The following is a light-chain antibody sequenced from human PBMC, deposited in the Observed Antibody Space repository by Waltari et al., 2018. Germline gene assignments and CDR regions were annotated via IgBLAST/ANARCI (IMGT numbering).Light chain of an antibody. CDR2: ADN. Sequence: QSVLTQAPSASGTPGQRVTISCSGSRSNIGSNTVNWYHQVPGTAPKLLTYADNQRPSGVPGRCSGSRSGTSASLAISGLQSEDEADYYCAAWDDSLEGPLFGGGTKLTVL. J-gene: IGLJ2*01. V-gene: IGLV1-44*01. CDR3: AAWDDSLEGPL. CDR1: RSNIGSNT.